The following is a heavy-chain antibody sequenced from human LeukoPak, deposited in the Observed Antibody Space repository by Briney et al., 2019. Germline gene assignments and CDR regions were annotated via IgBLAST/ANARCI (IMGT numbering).Heavy chain of an antibody. CDR2: IYNTGNT. V-gene: IGHV4-61*02. D-gene: IGHD5-24*01. J-gene: IGHJ3*02. CDR1: GASIKSGNYY. Sequence: SQTLCLTCSVSGASIKSGNYYWSWIRQPAGKGLEWIGRIYNTGNTNYNPSLKSRVSMSLDTSKNHFSLRLNSVTAADTAVYYCARRRDAYNDAFDIWGQGTMVVVSS. CDR3: ARRRDAYNDAFDI.